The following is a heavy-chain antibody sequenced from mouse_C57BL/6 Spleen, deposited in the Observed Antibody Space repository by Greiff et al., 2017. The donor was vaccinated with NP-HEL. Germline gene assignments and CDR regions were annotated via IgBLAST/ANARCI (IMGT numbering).Heavy chain of an antibody. CDR1: GYTFTSYW. Sequence: VQLQQPGAELVKPGASVKMSCKASGYTFTSYWITWVKQRPGQGLEWIGEIDPSDSYTNYNQKFKGKSTLTVDKSSSTAYMQLSSLTSEDSAVYYCARTDITTVVATPYFDYWGQGTTLTVSS. CDR2: IDPSDSYT. J-gene: IGHJ2*01. V-gene: IGHV1-69*01. CDR3: ARTDITTVVATPYFDY. D-gene: IGHD1-1*01.